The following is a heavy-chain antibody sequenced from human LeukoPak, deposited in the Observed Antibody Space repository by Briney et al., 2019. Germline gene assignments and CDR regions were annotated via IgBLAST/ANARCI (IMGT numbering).Heavy chain of an antibody. J-gene: IGHJ5*02. V-gene: IGHV4-4*09. Sequence: SETLSLTCAVYGGSFSGYYWSWIRQPPGKGLEWIGYIYTSGSTNYNPSLKSRVTISVDTSKNQFSLKLSSVTAADTAVYYCARRRYSSGWYWFDPWGQGTLVTVSS. CDR2: IYTSGST. CDR3: ARRRYSSGWYWFDP. D-gene: IGHD6-19*01. CDR1: GGSFSGYY.